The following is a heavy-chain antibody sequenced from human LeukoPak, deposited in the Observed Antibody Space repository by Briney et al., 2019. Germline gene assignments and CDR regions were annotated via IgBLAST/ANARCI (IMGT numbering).Heavy chain of an antibody. CDR1: GFTFSSYS. Sequence: GGSLRLSCAASGFTFSSYSMNWVRQAPGKGLEWVSSISSSSSYIYYADSVKGRFTISRDNAKNSLYLQMNSLRAEDTAVYYCARFTRGSSITIFGVVTTRPSWFDPWGQGTLVTVSS. V-gene: IGHV3-21*04. J-gene: IGHJ5*02. CDR3: ARFTRGSSITIFGVVTTRPSWFDP. D-gene: IGHD3-3*01. CDR2: ISSSSSYI.